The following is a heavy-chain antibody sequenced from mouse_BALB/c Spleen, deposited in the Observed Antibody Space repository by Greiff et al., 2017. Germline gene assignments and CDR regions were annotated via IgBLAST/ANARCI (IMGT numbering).Heavy chain of an antibody. CDR2: ISYDGSN. V-gene: IGHV3-6*02. CDR3: ARGDGNGMDY. J-gene: IGHJ4*01. Sequence: EVHLVESGPGLVKPSQSLSLTCSVTGYSITSGYYWNWIRQFPGNKLEWMGYISYDGSNNYNPSLKNRISITRDTSKNQFFLKLNSVTTEDTATYYCARGDGNGMDYWGQGTSVTVSS. CDR1: GYSITSGYY. D-gene: IGHD2-1*01.